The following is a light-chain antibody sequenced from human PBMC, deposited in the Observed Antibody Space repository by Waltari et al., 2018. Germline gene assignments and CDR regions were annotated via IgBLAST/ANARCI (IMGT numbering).Light chain of an antibody. Sequence: DIQMTQSPSSLSASVGDRVTITCRASQGISIDLAWYQQQPGKAPKLLISGASTLQFGVPSRFSGSGSGTDFTLTISGLQPDDFATYYCQKYDSAPQTFGQGTKVEIK. V-gene: IGKV1-27*01. CDR1: QGISID. CDR2: GAS. J-gene: IGKJ1*01. CDR3: QKYDSAPQT.